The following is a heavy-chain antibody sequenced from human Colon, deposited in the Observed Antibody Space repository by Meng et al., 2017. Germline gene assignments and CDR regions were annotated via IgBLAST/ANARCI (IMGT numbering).Heavy chain of an antibody. CDR2: IHSSGTT. D-gene: IGHD5-12*01. CDR1: GGSINTYY. J-gene: IGHJ5*02. V-gene: IGHV4-4*07. Sequence: GSLRLSCTVSGGSINTYYWNWIRQPAGKGLEWVGRIHSSGTTFYNPSLKSRLTMSVDTSKNQFSLQLKSVTAADTAVYYCARDRMGSGKDYGSWFDPWGQGTLVTVSS. CDR3: ARDRMGSGKDYGSWFDP.